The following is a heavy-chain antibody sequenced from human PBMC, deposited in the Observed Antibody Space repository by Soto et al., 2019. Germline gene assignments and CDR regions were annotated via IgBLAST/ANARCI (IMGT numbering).Heavy chain of an antibody. CDR3: ATGNRAGYDFWSGYSQGTNWFDP. D-gene: IGHD3-3*01. CDR1: GYTLTELS. Sequence: ASVKVSCKVSGYTLTELSMHWARQAPGKGLEWMGGFDPEDGETIYAQKFQGRVTMTEDTSTDTAYMELSSLRSEDTAVYYCATGNRAGYDFWSGYSQGTNWFDPWGQGTLVTVSS. CDR2: FDPEDGET. J-gene: IGHJ5*02. V-gene: IGHV1-24*01.